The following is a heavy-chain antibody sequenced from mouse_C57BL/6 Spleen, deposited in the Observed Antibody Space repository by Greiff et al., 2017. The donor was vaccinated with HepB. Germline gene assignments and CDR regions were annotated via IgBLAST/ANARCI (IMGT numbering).Heavy chain of an antibody. V-gene: IGHV1-50*01. D-gene: IGHD1-1*01. CDR2: IDPSDSYT. CDR1: GYTFTSYW. Sequence: QVQLQQPGAELVKPGASVKLSCKASGYTFTSYWMQWVKQRPGQGLEWIGEIDPSDSYTNYNQKFKGKATLTVDTSSSTAYMQLSSLTSEDSAVYYCARSSYGRSYVGDFDVWGTGTTVTVSS. J-gene: IGHJ1*03. CDR3: ARSSYGRSYVGDFDV.